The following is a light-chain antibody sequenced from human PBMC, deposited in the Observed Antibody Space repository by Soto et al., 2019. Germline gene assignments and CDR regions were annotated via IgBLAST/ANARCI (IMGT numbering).Light chain of an antibody. J-gene: IGLJ2*01. V-gene: IGLV2-14*03. CDR2: DVN. CDR1: SSDIGAYNF. CDR3: TSWTTSTTMI. Sequence: QSVLTQPASVSGSPGQSITISCTGTSSDIGAYNFVSWYQQHPGKAPKLMLYDVNIRPSGVSNRFSGSKSGNTASLTISGLQAEDEADYYCTSWTTSTTMISGGGTQLTVL.